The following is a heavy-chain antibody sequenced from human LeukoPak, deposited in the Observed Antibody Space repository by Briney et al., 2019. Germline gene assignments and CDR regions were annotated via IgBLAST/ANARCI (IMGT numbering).Heavy chain of an antibody. CDR3: ARAQYSYGEFDY. D-gene: IGHD5-18*01. CDR2: IWYDGSNK. J-gene: IGHJ4*02. Sequence: GGSLRLSCAASGFTFSSYAMHWVRQAPGKGLEWVAVIWYDGSNKYYADSVKGRFTISRDNSKNTLYLQMNSLRAEDTAVYYCARAQYSYGEFDYWGQGTLVTVSS. CDR1: GFTFSSYA. V-gene: IGHV3-33*08.